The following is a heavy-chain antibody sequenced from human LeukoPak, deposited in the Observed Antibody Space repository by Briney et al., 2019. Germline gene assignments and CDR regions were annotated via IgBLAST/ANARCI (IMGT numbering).Heavy chain of an antibody. J-gene: IGHJ3*02. CDR2: VYSSANI. Sequence: SETLSLTCTVSGGSISGYDWSWIRQPAGKGLEWIGRVYSSANIDYNPSLKSRVIMSIDTSRNHFSLKMSSVTAADTALYYCARGIAAAPDRAFDIWGQGTMLTVSS. D-gene: IGHD6-13*01. CDR3: ARGIAAAPDRAFDI. V-gene: IGHV4-4*07. CDR1: GGSISGYD.